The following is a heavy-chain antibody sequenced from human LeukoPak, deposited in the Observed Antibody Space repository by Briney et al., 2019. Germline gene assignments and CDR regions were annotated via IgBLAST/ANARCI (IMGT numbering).Heavy chain of an antibody. J-gene: IGHJ4*02. V-gene: IGHV3-15*01. CDR2: IKSIGDGGAT. Sequence: GSLRLSCVASGFTFTNAWMTWVRQAPGKGLEWVGRIKSIGDGGATNYAAPVKGRFTISRDDSKNTLYLQMSSLKTEDTAVYYCTTDVGLTMIRGVIVYWGQGALVTVSS. CDR3: TTDVGLTMIRGVIVY. D-gene: IGHD3-10*01. CDR1: GFTFTNAW.